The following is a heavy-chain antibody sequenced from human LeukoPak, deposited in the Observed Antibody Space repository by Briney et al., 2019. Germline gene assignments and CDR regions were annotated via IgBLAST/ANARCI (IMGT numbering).Heavy chain of an antibody. CDR2: ISADNGNT. Sequence: ASVKVSCKASGYTFTSYAIHWVRQAPGQRLEWMGWISADNGNTKYSQNFQGRVTFISNTSATTAFMELSSLRSEDAAVYYCARDSGSGNNDYWGQGTLVTVSS. CDR1: GYTFTSYA. J-gene: IGHJ4*02. CDR3: ARDSGSGNNDY. V-gene: IGHV1-3*01. D-gene: IGHD1-26*01.